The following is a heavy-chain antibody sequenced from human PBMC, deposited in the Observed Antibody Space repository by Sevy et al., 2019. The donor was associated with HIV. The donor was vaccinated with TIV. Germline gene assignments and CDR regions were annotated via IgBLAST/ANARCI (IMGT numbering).Heavy chain of an antibody. Sequence: SGPTLVNPTQTLTLTCTFSGFSLSSSGVSVGWTRQPPGKAPEWLALIYWDDDKRYSPSLESRLTITKDTSKNQVVLTVTNRDSVDTDIYLCTYRVIDLEMWSGGICYFCDQWGGGTVVTVSS. D-gene: IGHD2-15*01. CDR2: IYWDDDK. V-gene: IGHV2-5*02. CDR3: TYRVIDLEMWSGGICYFCDQ. J-gene: IGHJ4*02. CDR1: GFSLSSSGVS.